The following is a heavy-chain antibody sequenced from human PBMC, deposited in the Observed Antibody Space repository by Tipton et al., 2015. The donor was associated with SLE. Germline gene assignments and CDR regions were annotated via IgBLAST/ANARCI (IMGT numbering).Heavy chain of an antibody. Sequence: LRLSCTVSGGSISSYYWSWIRQPPGKGLEWIGYIYYSGSTSYNPSLKSRVTISVDTSKNQFPLKLSSVTAADTAVYYCARMFIGYYMDVWGKGTTVTVSS. D-gene: IGHD2-15*01. CDR2: IYYSGST. CDR1: GGSISSYY. V-gene: IGHV4-59*08. J-gene: IGHJ6*03. CDR3: ARMFIGYYMDV.